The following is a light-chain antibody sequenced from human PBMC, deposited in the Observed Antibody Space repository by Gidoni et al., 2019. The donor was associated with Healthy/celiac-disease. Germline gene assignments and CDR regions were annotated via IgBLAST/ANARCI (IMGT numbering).Light chain of an antibody. J-gene: IGLJ2*01. V-gene: IGLV3-1*01. CDR1: KLGDKY. CDR3: RAWDSSTARVV. Sequence: SYELTQPPSVSVSPGQTASITCSGDKLGDKYACWYQQKPGQSPVLVIYQDSKRPSGIPERFSGSNSGNTATLTISGTQAMDEADYYCRAWDSSTARVVFGGGTKLTVL. CDR2: QDS.